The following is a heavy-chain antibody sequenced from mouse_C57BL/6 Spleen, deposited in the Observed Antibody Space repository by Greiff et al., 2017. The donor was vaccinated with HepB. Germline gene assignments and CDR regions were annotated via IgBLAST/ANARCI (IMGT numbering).Heavy chain of an antibody. CDR1: GFTFSSYA. V-gene: IGHV5-4*01. Sequence: EVKLVESGGGLVKPGGSLKLSCAASGFTFSSYAMSWVRQTPEKRLEWVATISDGGSYTYYPDNVKGRFTISRDNAKNNLYLQMSHLKSEDTAMYYCARDGPLRSFDYWGQGTTLTVSS. CDR2: ISDGGSYT. J-gene: IGHJ2*01. D-gene: IGHD1-1*01. CDR3: ARDGPLRSFDY.